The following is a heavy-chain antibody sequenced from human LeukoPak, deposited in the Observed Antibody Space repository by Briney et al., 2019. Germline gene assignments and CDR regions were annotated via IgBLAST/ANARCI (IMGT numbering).Heavy chain of an antibody. CDR3: AKMRGHPREAYYFDS. CDR1: GYTFSNFA. J-gene: IGHJ4*02. Sequence: GESLRLSCAASGYTFSNFAVGWVRQAPGKGLEWVSSIGNGGTTYYAGSVKGRFSISRDNSKNTLSLQVNSLRAEDTAVYYCAKMRGHPREAYYFDSWGQGALVTVSS. D-gene: IGHD1-26*01. V-gene: IGHV3-23*01. CDR2: IGNGGTT.